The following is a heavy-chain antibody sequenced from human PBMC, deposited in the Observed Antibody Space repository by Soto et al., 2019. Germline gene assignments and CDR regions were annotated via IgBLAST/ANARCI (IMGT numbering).Heavy chain of an antibody. V-gene: IGHV3-23*01. CDR3: ATFLGARDL. J-gene: IGHJ2*01. CDR2: IIGSGVST. CDR1: GFTFSSFA. D-gene: IGHD3-16*01. Sequence: EVQMLESGGGLVQPGGSLRVSCAASGFTFSSFAMSWVRQAPGKGLEWVSSIIGSGVSTDYADSVKGRFTISRDNSKNSLYLQMNSLRAEDTAVYYCATFLGARDLWGRGTLVTVS.